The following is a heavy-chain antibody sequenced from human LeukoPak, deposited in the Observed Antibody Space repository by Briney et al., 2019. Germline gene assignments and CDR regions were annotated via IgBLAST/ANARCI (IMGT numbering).Heavy chain of an antibody. D-gene: IGHD3-10*01. V-gene: IGHV3-21*01. CDR2: ITSSSTYI. CDR3: AREGGDYTSGSYNDF. J-gene: IGHJ4*02. CDR1: GFTFSRFS. Sequence: GGSLRLSYAASGFTFSRFSMNWVRQAPGKGLEWVSSITSSSTYIYYADSVKGRFTISRDNAKNSLYLQMNSLRDEDTAVYYCAREGGDYTSGSYNDFWGQGTLVTVSS.